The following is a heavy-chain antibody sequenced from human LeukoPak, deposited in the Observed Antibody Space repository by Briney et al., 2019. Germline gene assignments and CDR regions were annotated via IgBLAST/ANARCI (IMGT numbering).Heavy chain of an antibody. Sequence: GGSLRLSCAASGFTFSSYGMHWVRQAPGKGLEWVAFIRYDGSNKYYADSVKGRFTISRDNSKNTPYLQMNSLRAEDTAVYYCAKDNGDSSGYSLLFDYWGQGTLVTVSS. J-gene: IGHJ4*02. CDR1: GFTFSSYG. D-gene: IGHD3-22*01. CDR3: AKDNGDSSGYSLLFDY. V-gene: IGHV3-30*02. CDR2: IRYDGSNK.